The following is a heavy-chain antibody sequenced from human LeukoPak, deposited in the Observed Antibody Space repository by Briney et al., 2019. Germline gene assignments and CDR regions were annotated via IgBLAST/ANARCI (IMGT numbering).Heavy chain of an antibody. Sequence: GGSLRLSCAASGFTFSSYWTSWVRQAPGKGLEWVANIKQDGSEKYYVDSVKGRFTISRDNAKNSLYLQMNSLRAEDTAVYYCARVSYHYYDSSGYWEPFDYWGQGTLVTVSS. CDR1: GFTFSSYW. J-gene: IGHJ4*02. CDR3: ARVSYHYYDSSGYWEPFDY. V-gene: IGHV3-7*01. D-gene: IGHD3-22*01. CDR2: IKQDGSEK.